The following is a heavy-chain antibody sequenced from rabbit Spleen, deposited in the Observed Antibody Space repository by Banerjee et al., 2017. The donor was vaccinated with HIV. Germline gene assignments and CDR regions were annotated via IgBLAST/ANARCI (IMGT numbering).Heavy chain of an antibody. CDR3: ARGIYGGVAYVNDL. V-gene: IGHV1S40*01. CDR2: IYTTTSNT. Sequence: QSLEESGGDLVKPGASLTLTCTASGIDFSSSYYMCWVRQAPGKGLEWIGCIYTTTSNTWYASWVNGRFTISETSPTTLTLQMTSLTAADTATYFCARGIYGGVAYVNDLWGPGTLVTVS. D-gene: IGHD4-2*01. J-gene: IGHJ4*01. CDR1: GIDFSSSYY.